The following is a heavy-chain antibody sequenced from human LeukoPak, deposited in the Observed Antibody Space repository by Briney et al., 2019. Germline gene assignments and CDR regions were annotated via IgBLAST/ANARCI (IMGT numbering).Heavy chain of an antibody. CDR3: AASLIAAAGT. Sequence: PGGSLRLSCAASGFTFSSYEMNWVRQAPGKGLEWVSYISSSGSTIYYADSVKGRFTISRDNAKNSLYLQMNSLRAEDTAVYYCAASLIAAAGTWGQGTLVTVSS. D-gene: IGHD6-13*01. J-gene: IGHJ5*02. CDR2: ISSSGSTI. V-gene: IGHV3-48*03. CDR1: GFTFSSYE.